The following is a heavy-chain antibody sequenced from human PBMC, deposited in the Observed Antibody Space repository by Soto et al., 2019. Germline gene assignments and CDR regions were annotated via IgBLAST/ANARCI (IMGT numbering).Heavy chain of an antibody. CDR1: GLTITAYA. J-gene: IGHJ4*02. D-gene: IGHD3-16*01. CDR2: ISYDGTNK. CDR3: ARDSYGLDY. V-gene: IGHV3-30-3*01. Sequence: QVYLVESGGGVVQPGRSLRRSCAASGLTITAYAMHWVRQAPGKGLEGVAVISYDGTNKHYADSVKGRFTISRDNSKNTLYLEMNSPRAEDTAVYYCARDSYGLDYWGQGTLVTVSS.